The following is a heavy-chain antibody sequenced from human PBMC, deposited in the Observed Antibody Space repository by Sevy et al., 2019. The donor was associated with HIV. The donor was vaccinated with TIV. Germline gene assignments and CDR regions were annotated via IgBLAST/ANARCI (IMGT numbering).Heavy chain of an antibody. CDR3: ANLYSSGWYDFDY. V-gene: IGHV3-30*18. CDR1: GFTFSSYG. Sequence: GGSLRLSCAASGFTFSSYGMHWVRQAPGKGLEWVAVISYDGSNKYYADSVKGRFTISSDNSKNTLYLQMNSLRAEDTAVYYCANLYSSGWYDFDYWGQGTLVTVSS. D-gene: IGHD6-19*01. CDR2: ISYDGSNK. J-gene: IGHJ4*02.